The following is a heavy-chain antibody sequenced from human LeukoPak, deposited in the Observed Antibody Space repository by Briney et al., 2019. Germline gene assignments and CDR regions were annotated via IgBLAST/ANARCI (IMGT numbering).Heavy chain of an antibody. CDR2: INHSGST. V-gene: IGHV4-34*01. Sequence: SETLSLTCAVYGGSFSGYYWSWIRQPPGKGLEWIGEINHSGSTNYNPSLKSRVTISVDTSKNQFSLKLSSVTAADTAVYYCARATGRWYLEGLNWFDPWGQGTLVTVSS. J-gene: IGHJ5*02. CDR3: ARATGRWYLEGLNWFDP. D-gene: IGHD6-13*01. CDR1: GGSFSGYY.